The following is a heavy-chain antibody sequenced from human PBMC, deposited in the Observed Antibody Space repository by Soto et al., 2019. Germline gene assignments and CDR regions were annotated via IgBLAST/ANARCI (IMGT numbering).Heavy chain of an antibody. Sequence: QVQLQESGPGLVKPSGTLSLTCTVSGGSMSSSNWWNWVRQPPGKGLEWIGEAHHSGRTNYNPSPKRRVTISVDKSQHHFSLKLSSVTAADTAVYYCARAEATVLDNWGQGTLVTVSS. D-gene: IGHD4-17*01. CDR2: AHHSGRT. CDR3: ARAEATVLDN. CDR1: GGSMSSSNW. J-gene: IGHJ4*02. V-gene: IGHV4-4*02.